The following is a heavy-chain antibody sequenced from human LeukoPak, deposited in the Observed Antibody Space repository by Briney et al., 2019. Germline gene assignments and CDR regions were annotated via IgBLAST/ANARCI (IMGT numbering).Heavy chain of an antibody. J-gene: IGHJ4*02. CDR2: IKGDESAR. CDR3: ARDVGGSLDY. V-gene: IGHV3-7*01. D-gene: IGHD1-26*01. Sequence: GGSLRLSCAASGFSFSTYWMAWVRQAPGKGLEWVANIKGDESARHQADSVKGRFTISRDNAQNSVYLQMSSLRGEDTAVYCCARDVGGSLDYWGQGTLVTVSS. CDR1: GFSFSTYW.